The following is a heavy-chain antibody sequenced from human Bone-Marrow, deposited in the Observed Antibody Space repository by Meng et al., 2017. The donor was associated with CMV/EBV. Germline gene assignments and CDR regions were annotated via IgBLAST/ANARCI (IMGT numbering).Heavy chain of an antibody. J-gene: IGHJ5*02. CDR1: GGSISSGDYY. CDR3: ARDMGSSGYYGNNWFDP. V-gene: IGHV4-30-4*08. Sequence: GQPQGSGPGMVKPSQTLSLTCTVSGGSISSGDYYWSWIRQPPGKGLEWIGYIYYSGSTYYNPSLKSRVTISVDTSKNQFSLKLSSVTAADTAVYYCARDMGSSGYYGNNWFDPWGQGTLVTVSS. CDR2: IYYSGST. D-gene: IGHD3-22*01.